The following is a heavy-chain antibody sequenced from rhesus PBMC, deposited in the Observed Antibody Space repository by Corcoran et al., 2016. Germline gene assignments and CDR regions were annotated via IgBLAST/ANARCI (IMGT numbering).Heavy chain of an antibody. D-gene: IGHD3-9*01. V-gene: IGHV4-106*01. CDR1: GGSISDDYY. J-gene: IGHJ6*01. CDR2: IYGSGGGT. CDR3: ARDHLANPYYEDDYGYYYYGLDS. Sequence: QVQLQESGPGLVKPSETLSLTCAVSGGSISDDYYWSWIRQPPGKGLEWIGYIYGSGGGTNYNPSLKTRVTNSRDTSKNQFSLNLSSVTAADTAVYYCARDHLANPYYEDDYGYYYYGLDSWGQGVVVTVSS.